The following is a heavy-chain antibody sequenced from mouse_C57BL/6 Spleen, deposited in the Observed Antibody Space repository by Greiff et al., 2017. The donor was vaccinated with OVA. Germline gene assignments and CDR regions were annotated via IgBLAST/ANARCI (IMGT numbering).Heavy chain of an antibody. V-gene: IGHV5-4*01. J-gene: IGHJ1*03. CDR2: ISDGGSYT. D-gene: IGHD4-1*01. Sequence: EVQLVESGGGLVKPGGSLKLSCAASGFTFSSYAMSWVRQTPEKRLEWVATISDGGSYTYYPDNVKGRFTISRDNAKNNLYLQMSHLKSEDTAMYYGARGGTGTGWYFDVWGTGTTVTVSS. CDR1: GFTFSSYA. CDR3: ARGGTGTGWYFDV.